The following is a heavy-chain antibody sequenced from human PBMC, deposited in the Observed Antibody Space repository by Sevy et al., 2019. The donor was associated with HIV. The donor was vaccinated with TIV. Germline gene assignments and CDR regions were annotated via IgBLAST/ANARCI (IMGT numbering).Heavy chain of an antibody. CDR3: AREVHDSSGHDAFDI. CDR2: INPSGGST. V-gene: IGHV1-46*01. D-gene: IGHD3-22*01. J-gene: IGHJ3*02. CDR1: GYTFTSYY. Sequence: ASVKVSCKASGYTFTSYYMHWVRQAPGQGLEWMGIINPSGGSTSYAQKFQGRVTMTRDTSTSTVYMELSSLRSEDTVVYYCAREVHDSSGHDAFDIWGQGTMVTVSS.